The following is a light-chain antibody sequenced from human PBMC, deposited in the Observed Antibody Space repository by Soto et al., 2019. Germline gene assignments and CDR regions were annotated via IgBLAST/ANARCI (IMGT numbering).Light chain of an antibody. CDR3: QHYNSYSAA. CDR2: KAA. J-gene: IGKJ1*01. CDR1: QTISSW. V-gene: IGKV1-5*03. Sequence: DIQMTQSPSTLSGSVGDRVTITCRASQTISSWLAWYQQKPGKDPKLLIYKAATLKSGVPSRFSGSGPGTEFTLTISSLQPDDFATYHCQHYNSYSAASGQGTKVDTK.